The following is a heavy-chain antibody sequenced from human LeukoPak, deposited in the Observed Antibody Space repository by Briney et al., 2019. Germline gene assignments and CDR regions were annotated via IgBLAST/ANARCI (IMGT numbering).Heavy chain of an antibody. D-gene: IGHD1-14*01. V-gene: IGHV3-9*01. CDR3: AKSVSALRNYYGMDV. J-gene: IGHJ6*02. Sequence: PGGSLRLSCAASGFTFDDYAMHWVRQAPGKGLEWVSGISWNSGSIGYADSVKGRFTISRDDAKNSLYLQMNSLRAEDTALYYYAKSVSALRNYYGMDVWGQGTTVTVSS. CDR1: GFTFDDYA. CDR2: ISWNSGSI.